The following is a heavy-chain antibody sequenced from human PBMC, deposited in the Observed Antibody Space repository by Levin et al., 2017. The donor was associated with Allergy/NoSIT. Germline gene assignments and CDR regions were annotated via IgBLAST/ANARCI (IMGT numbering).Heavy chain of an antibody. Sequence: SETLSLTCTVSGGSISSGGYYWSWIRQHPGKGLEWIGYIYYSGSTYYNPSLKSRVTISVDTSKNQFSLKLSSVTAADTAVYYCARDQDSSSWYSIDYWGQGTLVTVSS. CDR1: GGSISSGGYY. J-gene: IGHJ4*02. D-gene: IGHD6-13*01. CDR3: ARDQDSSSWYSIDY. V-gene: IGHV4-31*03. CDR2: IYYSGST.